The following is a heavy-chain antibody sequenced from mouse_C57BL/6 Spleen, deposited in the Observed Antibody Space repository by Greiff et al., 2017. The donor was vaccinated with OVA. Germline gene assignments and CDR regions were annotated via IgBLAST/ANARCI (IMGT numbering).Heavy chain of an antibody. D-gene: IGHD2-9*01. CDR2: IDPSDSYT. CDR1: GYTFTSYW. V-gene: IGHV1-50*01. J-gene: IGHJ2*01. CDR3: ARGTYYGYDGEFDY. Sequence: QVQLKQPGAELVKPGASVKLSCKASGYTFTSYWMQWVKQRPGQGLEWIGEIDPSDSYTNYNQKFKGKATLTVDTSSSTAYMQLSSLTSEDSAVYYCARGTYYGYDGEFDYWGQGTTLTVSS.